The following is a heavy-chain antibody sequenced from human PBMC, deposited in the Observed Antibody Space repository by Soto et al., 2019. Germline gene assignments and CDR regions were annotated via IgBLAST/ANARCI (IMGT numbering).Heavy chain of an antibody. CDR2: IYHSGST. Sequence: SETLSLTCAVSGGSISSSNWWSWVRQPPGKGLEWIGEIYHSGSTNYNPSLKSRVTISVDKSKNQFSLKLSSVTAADTAVYYCARARRGSSWYGYYYYYGMDVWGKGTTVPVSS. CDR3: ARARRGSSWYGYYYYYGMDV. CDR1: GGSISSSNW. J-gene: IGHJ6*04. D-gene: IGHD6-13*01. V-gene: IGHV4-4*02.